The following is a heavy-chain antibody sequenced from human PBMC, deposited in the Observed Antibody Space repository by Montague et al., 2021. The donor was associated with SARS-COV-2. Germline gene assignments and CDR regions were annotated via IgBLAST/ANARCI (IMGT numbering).Heavy chain of an antibody. V-gene: IGHV2-70*01. J-gene: IGHJ4*02. D-gene: IGHD4-23*01. Sequence: PALVKPTQTLTPTCTFSGFSLSTSGMCVGWIRQPPGKALEWLTLIDWDDDKYYSTSLKTRLTISKDTSKNQAVLTMTNMDPVDTATYYCARSYGTTVVTRAFDYWGQGTLVTVSS. CDR3: ARSYGTTVVTRAFDY. CDR2: IDWDDDK. CDR1: GFSLSTSGMC.